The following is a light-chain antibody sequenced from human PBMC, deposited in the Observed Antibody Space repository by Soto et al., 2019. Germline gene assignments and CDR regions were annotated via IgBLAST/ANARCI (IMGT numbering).Light chain of an antibody. CDR2: EVS. Sequence: QSALTQPASVSGSPGQSITISCTGTSSDVGGYNFVSWYQQHPGKAPKLMIYEVSNRPSGVSNRVSGSKSGNTASLTISGLQAEDEADYYCNSYTSSRTLVFGGGTKLTVL. J-gene: IGLJ3*02. CDR3: NSYTSSRTLV. V-gene: IGLV2-14*01. CDR1: SSDVGGYNF.